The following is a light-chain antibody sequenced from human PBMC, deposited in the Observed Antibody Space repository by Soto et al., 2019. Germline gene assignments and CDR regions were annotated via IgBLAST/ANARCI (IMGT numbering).Light chain of an antibody. CDR2: DAS. V-gene: IGKV3-11*01. CDR1: QSVSSY. CDR3: QQRSNWPPT. Sequence: EIVLTQSPATLSLSPGERATLSCRASQSVSSYLAWYQQKPGQAPRLLIYDASNRATGIPARFSGSGSGTDFTLTISSLDPEDSAVYYCQQRSNWPPTFGQGTKLEIK. J-gene: IGKJ2*01.